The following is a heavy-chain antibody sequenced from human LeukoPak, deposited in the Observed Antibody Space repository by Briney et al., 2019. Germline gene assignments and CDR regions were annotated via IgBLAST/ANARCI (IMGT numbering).Heavy chain of an antibody. J-gene: IGHJ4*02. CDR2: IFPSGGEI. CDR1: GFTFSTFA. V-gene: IGHV3-23*01. D-gene: IGHD5-12*01. Sequence: GGSLRLSCAASGFTFSTFAMIWVRQPPGKGLEWVSSIFPSGGEIHSADSVRGRFTISRDNSTSTLSLQMNSLRAEDTAVYYCARGITSGPRRYDVRNFDYWGQGTPVTVSS. CDR3: ARGITSGPRRYDVRNFDY.